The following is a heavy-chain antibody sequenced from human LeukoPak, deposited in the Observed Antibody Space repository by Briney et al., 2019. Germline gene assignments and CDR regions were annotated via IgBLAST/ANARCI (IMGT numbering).Heavy chain of an antibody. CDR1: GGTFSSYA. D-gene: IGHD3-22*01. V-gene: IGHV1-69*06. J-gene: IGHJ3*02. CDR3: ARTYYYDSSGYYGLAFDI. CDR2: IIPIFGTA. Sequence: ASVKVSCKASGGTFSSYAISWVRQAPGQGLQWMGGIIPIFGTANYAQKFQGRVTITADKSTSTAYMELSSLRSEDTAVYYCARTYYYDSSGYYGLAFDIWGQGTMVTVSS.